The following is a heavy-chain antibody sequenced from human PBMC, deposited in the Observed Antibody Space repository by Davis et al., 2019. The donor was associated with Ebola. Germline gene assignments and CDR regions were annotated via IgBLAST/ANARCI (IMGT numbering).Heavy chain of an antibody. CDR2: INAGNGNT. Sequence: AASVKVSCKASGYTFTSYYMHWVRQAPGQGLEWMGWINAGNGNTKYSQKFQGRVTITRDTSASTAYMELSSLRSEDTAVYYCAREEDSIAVAGTSPNWFDPWGQGTLVTVSS. D-gene: IGHD6-19*01. J-gene: IGHJ5*02. V-gene: IGHV1/OR15-3*02. CDR3: AREEDSIAVAGTSPNWFDP. CDR1: GYTFTSYY.